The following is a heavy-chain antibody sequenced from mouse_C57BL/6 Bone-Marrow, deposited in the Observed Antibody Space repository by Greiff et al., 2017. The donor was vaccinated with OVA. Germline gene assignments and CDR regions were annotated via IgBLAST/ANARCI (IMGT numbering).Heavy chain of an antibody. CDR2: INPSSGYT. Sequence: VMLVESGAELARPGASVKMSCKASGYTFTGYTMHWVKQRPGQGLEWIGYINPSSGYTKYNQKFKDKATLTADKSSSTAYMQLSSLTSEDSAVYYCAREGRDYFDYWGQGTTLTVSS. CDR1: GYTFTGYT. CDR3: AREGRDYFDY. V-gene: IGHV1-4*01. J-gene: IGHJ2*01.